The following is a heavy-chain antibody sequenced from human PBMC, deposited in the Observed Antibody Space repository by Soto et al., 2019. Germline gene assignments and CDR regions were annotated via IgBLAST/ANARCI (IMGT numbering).Heavy chain of an antibody. Sequence: VQLGESGGGVVQPGRSLRLSCAASGFIFSRYAMHWVRQAPGKGLEWVAVISYDGSNKYYADSAKGRFTISRDNSNNTLYLQMNSLRPEDTAAYYCAKERTITAVTVIAFDYWGRGTLVTVSS. D-gene: IGHD2-21*02. V-gene: IGHV3-30*04. CDR3: AKERTITAVTVIAFDY. CDR1: GFIFSRYA. CDR2: ISYDGSNK. J-gene: IGHJ4*02.